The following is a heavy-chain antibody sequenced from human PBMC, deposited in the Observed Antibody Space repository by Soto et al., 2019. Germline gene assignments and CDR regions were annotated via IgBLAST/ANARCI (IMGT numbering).Heavy chain of an antibody. CDR2: IKSKTDGGTT. D-gene: IGHD3-22*01. CDR1: GFTFSNAW. J-gene: IGHJ4*01. Sequence: PGGSLRLSCAASGFTFSNAWINWIRQAPGKGLEWVGRIKSKTDGGTTDFAAPVKGRFAISRDDSKDMVYLQMNSLKTEDTGLFFCPTDSYSTMILVVLDYWGHGTLVPVSS. V-gene: IGHV3-15*07. CDR3: PTDSYSTMILVVLDY.